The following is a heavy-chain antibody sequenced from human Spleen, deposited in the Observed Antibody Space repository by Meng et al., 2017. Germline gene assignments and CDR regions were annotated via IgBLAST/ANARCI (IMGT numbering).Heavy chain of an antibody. CDR1: GGSISSSY. CDR3: ARGTGYFGDSLND. D-gene: IGHD3-10*01. V-gene: IGHV4-59*06. Sequence: SETLSLTCTVSGGSISSSYWSWIRHHPGKGLEWLGYIYYTGSPYYNPSLKTRVTMSVDTSKTQFSLNLTSVTAADTAVYYCARGTGYFGDSLNDWGQGTLVTVSS. J-gene: IGHJ4*02. CDR2: IYYTGSP.